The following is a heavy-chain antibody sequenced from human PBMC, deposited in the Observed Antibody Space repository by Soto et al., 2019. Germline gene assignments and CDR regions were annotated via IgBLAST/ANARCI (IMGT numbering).Heavy chain of an antibody. CDR3: ARGSGGVIMRKYNWFDP. CDR2: IYYSGST. CDR1: GGSISSGGYY. J-gene: IGHJ5*02. Sequence: PSETLSLTCTVSGGSISSGGYYWSWIRQHPGKGLEWIGYIYYSGSTYYNPSLKSRVTISVDTSKNQFSLKLSSVTAADTAVYYCARGSGGVIMRKYNWFDPWGQGTLVTVSS. D-gene: IGHD3-3*01. V-gene: IGHV4-31*02.